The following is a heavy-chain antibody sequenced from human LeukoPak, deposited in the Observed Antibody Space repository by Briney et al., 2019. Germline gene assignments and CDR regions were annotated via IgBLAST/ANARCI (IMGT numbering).Heavy chain of an antibody. D-gene: IGHD3-22*01. CDR2: INCYNEKT. CDR1: GYTFRSYG. J-gene: IGHJ5*02. CDR3: ARDLNYYDSSGYYP. V-gene: IGHV1-18*01. Sequence: ASVNVSCKTSGYTFRSYGINWVRQAPGQGPEWMGWINCYNEKTKYAQKFQGRVTLTTDTSTSTAYMELRSLTSADTAVYYCARDLNYYDSSGYYPWGQGTLVIVSS.